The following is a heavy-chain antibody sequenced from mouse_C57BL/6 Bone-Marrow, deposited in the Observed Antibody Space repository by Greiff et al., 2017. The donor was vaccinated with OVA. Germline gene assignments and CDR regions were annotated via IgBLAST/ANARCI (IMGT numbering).Heavy chain of an antibody. V-gene: IGHV5-4*01. J-gene: IGHJ2*01. CDR2: ISDGGSYT. CDR3: AREAQATDFDY. D-gene: IGHD3-2*02. CDR1: GFTFSSYA. Sequence: EVQLVESGGGLVKPGGSLKLSCAASGFTFSSYAMSWVRQTPEKRLEWVATISDGGSYTYYPDNVKGRFTISRDNAKNNLYLQMSHLKSEDTAMYYCAREAQATDFDYWGQGTTLTVSS.